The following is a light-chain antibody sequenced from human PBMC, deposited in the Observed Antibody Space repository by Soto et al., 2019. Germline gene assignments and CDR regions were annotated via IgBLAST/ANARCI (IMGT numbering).Light chain of an antibody. Sequence: EFVLTQCPGTLSLSPGERATLSCRASQSVSSSYLAWYQQKPGQAPRLLIYGASSRATGIPDRFSGSGSGTDFTLTISRLEPEDFAVYYCQQYGSSPQTFGQGTKVDIK. V-gene: IGKV3-20*01. J-gene: IGKJ1*01. CDR3: QQYGSSPQT. CDR2: GAS. CDR1: QSVSSSY.